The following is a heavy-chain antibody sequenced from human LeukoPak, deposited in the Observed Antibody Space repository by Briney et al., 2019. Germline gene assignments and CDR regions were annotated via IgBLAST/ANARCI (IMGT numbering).Heavy chain of an antibody. V-gene: IGHV3-74*01. CDR3: SRGGGDHAFDI. CDR2: INSDGSNT. CDR1: GFTVSSNY. J-gene: IGHJ3*02. D-gene: IGHD2-21*02. Sequence: GSLRLSCAASGFTVSSNYMSWVRQAPGKGLVWVSRINSDGSNTIYADSVKGRFTFSSDNAKNTLYLQMNSLRAEDTAVYYCSRGGGDHAFDIWGQGTMVTVSS.